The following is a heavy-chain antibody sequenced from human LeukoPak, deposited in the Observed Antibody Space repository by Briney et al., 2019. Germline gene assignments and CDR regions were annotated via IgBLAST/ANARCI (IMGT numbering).Heavy chain of an antibody. CDR3: ARRWPHSSGYYLFDY. J-gene: IGHJ4*02. CDR2: IIPILGST. V-gene: IGHV1-69*05. D-gene: IGHD3-22*01. CDR1: GGTLSSHG. Sequence: GASVKVSCKASGGTLSSHGFSWVRQAPGQGLEWMGGIIPILGSTNYAQKFQGRVTITTDESTSTGYMELSSLRSEDTAVYYCARRWPHSSGYYLFDYWGQGTLVTVSS.